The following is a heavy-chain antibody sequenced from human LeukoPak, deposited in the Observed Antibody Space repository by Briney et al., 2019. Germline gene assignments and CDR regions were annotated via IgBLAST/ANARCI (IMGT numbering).Heavy chain of an antibody. CDR2: ISYSGSP. Sequence: SETLSLTCSVSGGSISSDYWSWIRQPPGKGLQWIAFISYSGSPNYNPSLKSRVTISIDTSKNHFSLKLTSVTSADTAVYYCARGGASSRFFDFWAREPWSPSPQ. CDR3: ARGGASSRFFDF. V-gene: IGHV4-59*01. D-gene: IGHD6-13*01. CDR1: GGSISSDY. J-gene: IGHJ4*02.